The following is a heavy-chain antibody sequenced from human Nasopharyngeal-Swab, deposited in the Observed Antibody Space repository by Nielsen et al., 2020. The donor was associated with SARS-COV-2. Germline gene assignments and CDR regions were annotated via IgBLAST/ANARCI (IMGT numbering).Heavy chain of an antibody. V-gene: IGHV1-69*10. J-gene: IGHJ3*02. D-gene: IGHD6-19*01. CDR1: GGTFSSYA. Sequence: SVKVSCKASGGTFSSYAISWVRQAPGQGLEWMGGIIPILGIANYAQKFQGRVTMTRNTSISTAYMELSSLRSEDTAVYYCARGWLLHAFDIWGQGTMVTVSS. CDR2: IIPILGIA. CDR3: ARGWLLHAFDI.